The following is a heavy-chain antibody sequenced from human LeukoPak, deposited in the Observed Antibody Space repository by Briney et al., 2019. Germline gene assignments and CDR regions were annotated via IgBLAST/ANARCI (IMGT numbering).Heavy chain of an antibody. D-gene: IGHD5-18*01. V-gene: IGHV1-2*02. Sequence: ASVKVSCEASGYTFTGYYMHWVRQAPGQGLEWMGWINPNSGGTNYAQKFQGRVTMTRDTSISTAYMELSRLRSDDTAVYYCARDRDSYGLVDYWGQGTLVTVSS. CDR2: INPNSGGT. CDR3: ARDRDSYGLVDY. CDR1: GYTFTGYY. J-gene: IGHJ4*02.